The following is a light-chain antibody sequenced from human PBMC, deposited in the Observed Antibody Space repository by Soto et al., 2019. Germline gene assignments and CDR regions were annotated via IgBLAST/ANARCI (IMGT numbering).Light chain of an antibody. Sequence: DLQMTQSPSSLSASVGDRVTITCQASQDIRRSLNRYQQKPGKAPNLLIYDASKLEIGVPSRFSGSGSGALFALTISSLQPEDFATYYCHQYDNIPWTFGQGTRVEIK. J-gene: IGKJ1*01. V-gene: IGKV1-33*01. CDR2: DAS. CDR1: QDIRRS. CDR3: HQYDNIPWT.